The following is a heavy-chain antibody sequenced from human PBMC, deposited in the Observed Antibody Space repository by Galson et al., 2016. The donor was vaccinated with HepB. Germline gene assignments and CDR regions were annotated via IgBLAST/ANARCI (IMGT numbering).Heavy chain of an antibody. CDR1: GYTFTRYF. CDR3: ARGNALARDDAFDI. Sequence: SVKVSCKASGYTFTRYFMHWVRQAPGQGLEWMGMINPSGGGTSYAQKFQGRVTMPRDTSTTTVYMELTSLTSDGTAVYYCARGNALARDDAFDIWGQGTVVTVAS. CDR2: INPSGGGT. J-gene: IGHJ3*02. V-gene: IGHV1-46*01. D-gene: IGHD3-3*02.